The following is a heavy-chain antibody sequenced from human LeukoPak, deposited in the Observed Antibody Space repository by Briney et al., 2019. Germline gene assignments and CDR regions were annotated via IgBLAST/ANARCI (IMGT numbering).Heavy chain of an antibody. V-gene: IGHV3-64*01. CDR3: ARDLSLSSSSSPWGGGFDY. CDR2: ISSNGGST. J-gene: IGHJ4*02. Sequence: GGSLRLSCAASGFTFTSYAMHWVRQAPGKGLEYVSAISSNGGSTYYANSVKGRFTISRDYSKNTLYLQMGSLRAEEMAVYYCARDLSLSSSSSPWGGGFDYWGQGTLVTVSS. CDR1: GFTFTSYA. D-gene: IGHD6-13*01.